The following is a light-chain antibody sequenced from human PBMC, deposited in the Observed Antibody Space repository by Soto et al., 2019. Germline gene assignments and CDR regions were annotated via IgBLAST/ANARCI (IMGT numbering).Light chain of an antibody. J-gene: IGKJ2*01. Sequence: EIVLTQSPGTLSLSPGERATLSCRASRSVSSRYLAWYQQKAGQAPRLLISGASSRATGIPDRFSGSGSGTYFTLIISRLEPEDFAMYYCHQYGYSPNTFGQRTKVEIK. CDR2: GAS. CDR3: HQYGYSPNT. V-gene: IGKV3-20*01. CDR1: RSVSSRY.